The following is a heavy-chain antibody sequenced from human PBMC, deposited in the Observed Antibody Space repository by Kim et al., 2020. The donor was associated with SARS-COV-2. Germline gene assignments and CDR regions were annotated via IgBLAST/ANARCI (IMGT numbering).Heavy chain of an antibody. CDR1: GFTFSSYA. CDR2: ISGRGGST. CDR3: AILRGASSSWVDY. D-gene: IGHD6-13*01. J-gene: IGHJ4*02. Sequence: GGSLRLSCAASGFTFSSYAMSWVRQAPGKGLEWVSAISGRGGSTYYADSVKGRFTISRDNSKNTLYLQMNSLRAEDTAVYYCAILRGASSSWVDYWGQGTLVTVSS. V-gene: IGHV3-23*01.